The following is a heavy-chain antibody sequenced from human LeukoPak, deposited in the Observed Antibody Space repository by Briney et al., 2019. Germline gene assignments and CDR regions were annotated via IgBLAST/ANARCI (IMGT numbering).Heavy chain of an antibody. V-gene: IGHV3-21*01. CDR1: GFTFSGYT. Sequence: PGGSLRLSCAASGFTFSGYTMSWVRQAPEKGLEWVSSISRSSSYIYYADSVKGRFTVSRDNARNSHFLQMNSLRAEDTAVYDCARVQTGSYTLVGHMDVWGKGTTVTVSS. J-gene: IGHJ6*03. CDR2: ISRSSSYI. CDR3: ARVQTGSYTLVGHMDV. D-gene: IGHD3-9*01.